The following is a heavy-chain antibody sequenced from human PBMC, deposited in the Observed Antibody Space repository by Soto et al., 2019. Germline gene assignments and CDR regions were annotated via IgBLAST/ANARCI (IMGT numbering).Heavy chain of an antibody. CDR2: IKSKTDGGTT. CDR1: GFTFSNAW. Sequence: GGSLRLSCAASGFTFSNAWMSWVRQAPGKGLEWVGRIKSKTDGGTTDYAAPVKGRFTISRDDSKNTLYLQMNSLKAEDTAVYYCARGPHIVVRYEGFEIWGQGTMVTVSS. D-gene: IGHD3-22*01. J-gene: IGHJ3*02. CDR3: ARGPHIVVRYEGFEI. V-gene: IGHV3-15*01.